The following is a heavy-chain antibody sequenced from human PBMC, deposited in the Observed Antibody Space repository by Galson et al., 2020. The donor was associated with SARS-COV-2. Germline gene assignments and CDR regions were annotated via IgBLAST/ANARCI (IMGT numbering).Heavy chain of an antibody. V-gene: IGHV4-30-4*01. CDR2: IYYSGNT. D-gene: IGHD3-22*01. J-gene: IGHJ3*02. Sequence: SQTLSLTCSVSGGSISSGDHYWSWIRQPPGKGLEWIGYIYYSGNTYYNPSLKSRVTISVDTSKNQFSLNLSSVTAADTAVYYCARALMYYYDTNDAFDIWGQGTTVTVSS. CDR3: ARALMYYYDTNDAFDI. CDR1: GGSISSGDHY.